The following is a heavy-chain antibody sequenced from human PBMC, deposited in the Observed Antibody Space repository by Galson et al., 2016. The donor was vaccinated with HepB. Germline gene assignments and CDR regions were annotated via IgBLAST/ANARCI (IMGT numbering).Heavy chain of an antibody. CDR2: IYPGDSDT. CDR3: ARRELSLGGNPAEYFPE. Sequence: QSGAEVKKPGESLKISCKGSGYSFTSYWIAWVRQMPGKGLELMGIIYPGDSDTRYSPSFQGQVTISADKSTTTAYLQWSSLKASDTAMYYCARRELSLGGNPAEYFPEWGQGTLIIVSS. D-gene: IGHD3-10*01. CDR1: GYSFTSYW. V-gene: IGHV5-51*01. J-gene: IGHJ1*01.